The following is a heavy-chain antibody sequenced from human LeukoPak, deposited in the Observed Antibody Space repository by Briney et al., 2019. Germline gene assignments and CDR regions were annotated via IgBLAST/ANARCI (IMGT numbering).Heavy chain of an antibody. D-gene: IGHD2-15*01. V-gene: IGHV1-69*13. CDR3: ARGRLPGYCSGGSCRATGAFDI. Sequence: ASVKVSCKASGGTFTSYAISWVRQAPGKGREWMGGIIPIFGTANYAQKFQGRVTITADECTGTAYMELSSLRSEDTAVYYCARGRLPGYCSGGSCRATGAFDIWGQGTMVTVSS. CDR2: IIPIFGTA. CDR1: GGTFTSYA. J-gene: IGHJ3*02.